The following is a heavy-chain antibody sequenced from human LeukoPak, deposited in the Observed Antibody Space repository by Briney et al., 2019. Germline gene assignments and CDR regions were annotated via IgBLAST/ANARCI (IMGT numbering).Heavy chain of an antibody. D-gene: IGHD3-22*01. CDR3: ARLMLSSGYYYIEALLPFDY. CDR1: GYTFTSYG. CDR2: ISAYNGNT. Sequence: ASVKVSCKASGYTFTSYGISWVRQAPGQGLEWMGWISAYNGNTNYAQKLQGRVTMTTDTSTSTAYMELRSLRSDDTAVYYCARLMLSSGYYYIEALLPFDYWGQGTLVTVSS. V-gene: IGHV1-18*01. J-gene: IGHJ4*02.